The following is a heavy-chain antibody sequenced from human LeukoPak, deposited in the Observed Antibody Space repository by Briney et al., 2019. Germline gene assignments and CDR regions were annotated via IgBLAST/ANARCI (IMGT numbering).Heavy chain of an antibody. Sequence: SETLSLTCTVSGGSISSDYWSWIRQPPGKGLEWIGYIYYSRSTNYNPSLQSRVVISVDTSKNQLSLRLSSVTAADTAVYYCARGEREWLVRGSFDYWGQGTLVTVSS. CDR2: IYYSRST. V-gene: IGHV4-59*01. CDR1: GGSISSDY. J-gene: IGHJ4*02. D-gene: IGHD6-19*01. CDR3: ARGEREWLVRGSFDY.